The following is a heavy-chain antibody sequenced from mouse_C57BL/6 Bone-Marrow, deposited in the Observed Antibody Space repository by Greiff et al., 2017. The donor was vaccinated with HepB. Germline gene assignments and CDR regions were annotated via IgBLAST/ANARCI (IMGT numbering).Heavy chain of an antibody. CDR3: ARRDYGSSPFAY. D-gene: IGHD1-1*01. Sequence: VKLVESGPELVKPGASVKISCKASGYAFSSSWMNWVKQRPGKGLEWIGRIYPGDGDTNYNGKFKGKATLTADKSSSTAYMQLSSLTSEDSAVYFCARRDYGSSPFAYWGQGTLVTVSA. CDR1: GYAFSSSW. CDR2: IYPGDGDT. J-gene: IGHJ3*01. V-gene: IGHV1-82*01.